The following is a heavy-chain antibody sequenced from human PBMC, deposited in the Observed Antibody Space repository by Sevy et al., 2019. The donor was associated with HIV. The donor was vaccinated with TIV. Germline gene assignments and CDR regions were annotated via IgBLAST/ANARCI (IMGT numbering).Heavy chain of an antibody. CDR1: GLTFNSHA. CDR2: ISGSGETT. Sequence: GGCLRLSCAASGLTFNSHAMSWVRQPPGRGLEWLSAISGSGETTVYADSVRGRFTISRDNSKNTLFLVMNSLRAEDTAVTFCAKDYMLNLWRGYFDSWGQGTLVTVSS. CDR3: AKDYMLNLWRGYFDS. D-gene: IGHD3-3*01. V-gene: IGHV3-23*01. J-gene: IGHJ4*02.